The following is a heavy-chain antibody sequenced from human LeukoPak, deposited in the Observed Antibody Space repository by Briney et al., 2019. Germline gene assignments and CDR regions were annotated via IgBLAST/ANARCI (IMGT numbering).Heavy chain of an antibody. CDR3: SNWGDYDVLTGYYDSDF. CDR2: IADNGGST. J-gene: IGHJ4*02. D-gene: IGHD3-9*01. V-gene: IGHV3-23*01. CDR1: GFTFSNYA. Sequence: GASLRLSWAASGFTFSNYAMSLLRPAPRKRLELVSAIADNGGSTYYADSVKGRFTISRDNSNTTLFLQMNGLRVQDTDLYYCSNWGDYDVLTGYYDSDFWGQGTLVTVSS.